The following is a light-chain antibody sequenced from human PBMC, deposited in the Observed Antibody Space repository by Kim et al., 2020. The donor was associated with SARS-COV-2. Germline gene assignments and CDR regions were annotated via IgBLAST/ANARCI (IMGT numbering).Light chain of an antibody. CDR2: EVY. V-gene: IGLV2-8*01. CDR3: SSYAGSNIGV. CDR1: SIDIGNYNF. J-gene: IGLJ1*01. Sequence: GQSVTISCTGTSIDIGNYNFVSWYHHHPGKVPKLIIFEVYKRPSGVPARFSVSKSGNTASLTVSGLQPEDEGDYYCSSYAGSNIGVFGTGTKVTVL.